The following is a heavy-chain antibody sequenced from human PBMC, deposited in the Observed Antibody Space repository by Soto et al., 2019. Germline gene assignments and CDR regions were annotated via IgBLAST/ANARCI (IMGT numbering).Heavy chain of an antibody. D-gene: IGHD3-16*01. CDR3: VKNYGAV. J-gene: IGHJ6*02. CDR2: LYSGGAT. CDR1: GFSVTSNH. V-gene: IGHV3-66*01. Sequence: EDQLVESGGGLVQPGGSLRLSCAVFGFSVTSNHMTWVRQAPGKGLEWVSILYSGGATDYADSVKGRLTISRDNSKNTLHLQMNSLRGEDTAIYYCVKNYGAVWGQGTTVTVSS.